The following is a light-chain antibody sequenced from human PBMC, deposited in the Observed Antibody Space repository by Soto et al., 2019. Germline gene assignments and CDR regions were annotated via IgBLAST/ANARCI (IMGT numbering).Light chain of an antibody. CDR2: GAS. V-gene: IGKV1-12*01. CDR3: QQASSFPLT. J-gene: IGKJ4*01. CDR1: QLISSW. Sequence: IQMTQSPSSVSASVGDSVTITCRASQLISSWLAWYQVKPGKAPKLLIYGASNRESGVPSRFSGSESGTLFTLTINSLQPEAFATYYCQQASSFPLTFGGGTTVEI.